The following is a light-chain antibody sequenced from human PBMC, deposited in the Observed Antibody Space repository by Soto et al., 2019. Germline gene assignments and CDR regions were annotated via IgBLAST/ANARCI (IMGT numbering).Light chain of an antibody. CDR1: QSISSW. Sequence: IQMTQSPSTLSASVGNRVTITCRASQSISSWLAWYQQKPGKAPKLLIFGASSVQSGVPSRFSGSGSGTDFILTISSLQPEDFATYYCQQSYSTPLTFGGGTKVDIK. J-gene: IGKJ4*01. V-gene: IGKV1-39*01. CDR3: QQSYSTPLT. CDR2: GAS.